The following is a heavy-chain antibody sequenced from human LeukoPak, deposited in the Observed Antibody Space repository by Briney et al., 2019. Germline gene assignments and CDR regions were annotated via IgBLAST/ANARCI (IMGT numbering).Heavy chain of an antibody. D-gene: IGHD6-19*01. CDR2: ISAYNGYT. J-gene: IGHJ3*02. V-gene: IGHV1-18*01. CDR1: GYTFTNYG. Sequence: ASVKVSCKASGYTFTNYGISWVRQAPGQGLEWMGWISAYNGYTDYAQKLQFRVTMTTDTSTSTAYMELRSLRSDDTALYYCAKDQTHSSGWLSDAFDIWGQGTMVTVSS. CDR3: AKDQTHSSGWLSDAFDI.